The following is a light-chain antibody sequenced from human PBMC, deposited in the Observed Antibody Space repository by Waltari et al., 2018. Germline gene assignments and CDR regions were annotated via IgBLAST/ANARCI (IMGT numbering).Light chain of an antibody. Sequence: SYELTQPPSVSVSPGQTARITCSGDELPNQYAYWYQQKPGQAPVVIIYKDIERPSGIPERCSGSSSGTIVTLTISGVQAEDEAEYYCQSSDSSSTYVVFGGGTKLTVL. CDR3: QSSDSSSTYVV. J-gene: IGLJ2*01. CDR1: ELPNQY. CDR2: KDI. V-gene: IGLV3-25*03.